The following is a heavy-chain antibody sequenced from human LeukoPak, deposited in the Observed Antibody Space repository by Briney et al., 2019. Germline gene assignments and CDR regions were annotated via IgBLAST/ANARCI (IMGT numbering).Heavy chain of an antibody. V-gene: IGHV4-59*01. CDR2: IYYSGST. CDR1: GGSISSYY. D-gene: IGHD3-22*01. J-gene: IGHJ3*02. CDR3: AREQGLKYYYDSSGLPNTHDAFDI. Sequence: PSETLSLTCTVSGGSISSYYWSRIRQPPGKGLEWIGNIYYSGSTNYNPSLKSRVTISVDTSKNQFSLKLSSVTAADTAVYYCAREQGLKYYYDSSGLPNTHDAFDIWGQGTMVTVSS.